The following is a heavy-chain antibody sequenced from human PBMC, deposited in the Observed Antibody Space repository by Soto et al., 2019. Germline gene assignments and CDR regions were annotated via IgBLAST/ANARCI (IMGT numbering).Heavy chain of an antibody. CDR3: ARVDAERAFDI. CDR2: IYHSGST. Sequence: SETLSLTCAVSGYSISSGYYWGWIRQPPGKGLEWIGSIYHSGSTYYNPSLKSRVTISVDTSKNQFSLKLSSVTAADTAVYYCARVDAERAFDIWGQGTMVTVSS. CDR1: GYSISSGYY. V-gene: IGHV4-38-2*01. J-gene: IGHJ3*02.